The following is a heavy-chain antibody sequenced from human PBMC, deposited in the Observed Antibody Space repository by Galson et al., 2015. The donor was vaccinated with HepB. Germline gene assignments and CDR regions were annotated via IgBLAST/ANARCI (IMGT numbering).Heavy chain of an antibody. J-gene: IGHJ4*02. V-gene: IGHV2-5*02. CDR3: AHIRRLRSYYNSGDLDY. CDR2: IYWDNDK. Sequence: PALVKPTQTLTLTCTLSGFSLSTTGVGVGWIRQTPGEALEWLAVIYWDNDKRYNPLLKSRLTITKDTSKNQVVLTMTNMDPLDTATYYCAHIRRLRSYYNSGDLDYWGQGTLVTVSS. D-gene: IGHD3-10*01. CDR1: GFSLSTTGVG.